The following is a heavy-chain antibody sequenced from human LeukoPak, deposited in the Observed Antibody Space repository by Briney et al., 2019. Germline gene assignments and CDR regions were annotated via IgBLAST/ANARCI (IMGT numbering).Heavy chain of an antibody. V-gene: IGHV3-30*18. CDR3: AKDYYDSSGYPDY. D-gene: IGHD3-22*01. CDR1: GFTFSSYG. CDR2: ISYDGPNK. Sequence: GGSLRLSCAASGFTFSSYGMHWVRQAPGKGLEWVAVISYDGPNKYYADSVRGRFTISRDNSKNTLYLQMNSLRAEDTAVYYCAKDYYDSSGYPDYWGQGTLVTVSS. J-gene: IGHJ4*02.